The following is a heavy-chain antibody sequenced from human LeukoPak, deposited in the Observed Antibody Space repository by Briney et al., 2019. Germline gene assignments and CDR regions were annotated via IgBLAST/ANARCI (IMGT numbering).Heavy chain of an antibody. Sequence: GGSLRLSCAASGFTFSSYNMNWVRQAPGKGLEWVSFISSTSTNMYYADSVQGRFTISRDSAKNSLYLQMNSLRAEDTAVYYCAREGSGSCLPYWGQGTLVTVAS. CDR3: AREGSGSCLPY. D-gene: IGHD1-26*01. J-gene: IGHJ4*02. CDR2: ISSTSTNM. V-gene: IGHV3-48*01. CDR1: GFTFSSYN.